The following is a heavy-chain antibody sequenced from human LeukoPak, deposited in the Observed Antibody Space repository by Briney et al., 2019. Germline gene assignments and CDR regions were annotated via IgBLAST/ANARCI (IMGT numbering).Heavy chain of an antibody. V-gene: IGHV3-53*01. J-gene: IGHJ6*03. Sequence: GGSLRLSCAASGFTVSSNYMSWVRQAPWKGLEWVSVIYSGGSTYYADSVKGRFTISRDNSKNTLYLQMNSLRAEDTAVYYCARAGTHYYDSSGYYYYYYYMDVWGKGTTVTISS. CDR3: ARAGTHYYDSSGYYYYYYYMDV. CDR2: IYSGGST. CDR1: GFTVSSNY. D-gene: IGHD3-22*01.